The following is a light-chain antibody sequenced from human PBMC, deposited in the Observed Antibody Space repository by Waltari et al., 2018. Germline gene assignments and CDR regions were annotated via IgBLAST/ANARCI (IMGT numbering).Light chain of an antibody. Sequence: QSALTQPASVSGSPGQSITISCTGFNSNVGSYTFVSWYQKHPGKAPKLLIYEGNRLPSVGSNRVSCSKSDTTAALTLSGLQAEDGADYYCFSKVVSSVFFSGGTKLTVL. V-gene: IGLV2-23*03. CDR2: EGN. CDR1: NSNVGSYTF. J-gene: IGLJ2*01. CDR3: FSKVVSSVF.